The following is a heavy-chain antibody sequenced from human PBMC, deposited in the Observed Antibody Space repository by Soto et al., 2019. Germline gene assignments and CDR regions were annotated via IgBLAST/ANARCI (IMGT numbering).Heavy chain of an antibody. Sequence: ASVKVSCKTSGYTFSNYGITWVRQAPGQPLEWLGWISLYTDGTIYAQKFQGRVSMTTDTCTTTAYMELRSLRSDDTAVYYCARVVPGAEAWFGPWGQGTLVTVSS. CDR3: ARVVPGAEAWFGP. J-gene: IGHJ5*02. D-gene: IGHD2-2*01. CDR2: ISLYTDGT. CDR1: GYTFSNYG. V-gene: IGHV1-18*01.